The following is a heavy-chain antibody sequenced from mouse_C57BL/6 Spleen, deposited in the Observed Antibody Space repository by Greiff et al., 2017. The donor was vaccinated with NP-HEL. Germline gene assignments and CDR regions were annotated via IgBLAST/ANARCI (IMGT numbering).Heavy chain of an antibody. CDR3: TRELVTTSMDY. D-gene: IGHD2-2*01. J-gene: IGHJ4*01. CDR2: ISSGGDYT. CDR1: GFTFSSYA. Sequence: EVQGVESGEGLVKPGGSLKLSCAASGFTFSSYAMSWVRQTPEKRLEWVAYISSGGDYTYYADTVKGRFTISRDNARNTLYLQMRSLKSEDTAMYYCTRELVTTSMDYWGQGTSVTVSS. V-gene: IGHV5-9-1*02.